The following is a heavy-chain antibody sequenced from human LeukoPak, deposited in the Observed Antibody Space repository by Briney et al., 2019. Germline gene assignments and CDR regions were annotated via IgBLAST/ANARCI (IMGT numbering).Heavy chain of an antibody. CDR2: IKQDGSEK. Sequence: GGSLRLSCAASGFTFSSYWMSWVRQAPGKGLEWVANIKQDGSEKYYVDSVKGRFTISRDNAKNSLYLQMNSLRAEDTAVYYCATLNVLRYFDWLPGGIYWGQGTLVTVSS. CDR3: ATLNVLRYFDWLPGGIY. D-gene: IGHD3-9*01. J-gene: IGHJ4*02. CDR1: GFTFSSYW. V-gene: IGHV3-7*03.